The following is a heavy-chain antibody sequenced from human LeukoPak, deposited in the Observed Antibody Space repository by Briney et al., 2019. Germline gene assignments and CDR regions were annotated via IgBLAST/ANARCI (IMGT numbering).Heavy chain of an antibody. Sequence: GGSLRLSCAASGFTFSNYWMSWVRQAPGKGLEWLANINQDGSEKYYVDSVKGRFTISRDNAKNSLFLQMNNLRADDTAVYYCARMAAIDYWGQGTLVTVSS. CDR3: ARMAAIDY. D-gene: IGHD1-26*01. CDR1: GFTFSNYW. J-gene: IGHJ4*02. CDR2: INQDGSEK. V-gene: IGHV3-7*01.